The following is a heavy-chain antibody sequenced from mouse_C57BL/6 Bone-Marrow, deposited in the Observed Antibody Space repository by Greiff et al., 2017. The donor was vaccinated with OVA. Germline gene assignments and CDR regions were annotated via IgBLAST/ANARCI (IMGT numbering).Heavy chain of an antibody. J-gene: IGHJ4*01. Sequence: QVQLKESGAELVKPGASVKISCKASGYAFSSYWMNWVKQRPGKGLEWIGQIYPGDGDTNYNGKFKGKATLTADKSSSTAYMQLSSLTSEDSAVYFCARRDTTVVAKDYAMDYWGQGTSVTVSS. CDR2: IYPGDGDT. CDR1: GYAFSSYW. CDR3: ARRDTTVVAKDYAMDY. D-gene: IGHD1-1*01. V-gene: IGHV1-80*01.